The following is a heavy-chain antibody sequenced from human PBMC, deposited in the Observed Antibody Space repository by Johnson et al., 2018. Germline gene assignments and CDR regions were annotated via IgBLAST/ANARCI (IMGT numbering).Heavy chain of an antibody. J-gene: IGHJ6*02. CDR2: ISHDGSTK. Sequence: VQLLESGGGVVQPGRSLRLSCVASGFTFSSYGMHWVRQAPGKGLEWVAVISHDGSTKYYADSVKGRFTISRDNSKNTLYLQMNSLGAEDTAVYYCAKATQRAYYYYYGMDVWGQGTTVTV. V-gene: IGHV3-30*18. CDR1: GFTFSSYG. CDR3: AKATQRAYYYYYGMDV. D-gene: IGHD1-1*01.